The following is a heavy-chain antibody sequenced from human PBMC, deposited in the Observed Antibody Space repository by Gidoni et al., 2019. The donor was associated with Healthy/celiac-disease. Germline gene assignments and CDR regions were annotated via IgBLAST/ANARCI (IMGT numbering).Heavy chain of an antibody. CDR2: ISSSGSTI. V-gene: IGHV3-48*03. CDR1: GFTFSSYE. J-gene: IGHJ4*02. D-gene: IGHD6-13*01. Sequence: EVQLVASGGGLVQPGGSLRLSCAASGFTFSSYEMNWVRQAPGKGLEWVSYISSSGSTIYYADSVKSRFTISRDNAKNSLYLQMNSLRAEDTAVYDCARELGSLIDYWGQGTLVTVSS. CDR3: ARELGSLIDY.